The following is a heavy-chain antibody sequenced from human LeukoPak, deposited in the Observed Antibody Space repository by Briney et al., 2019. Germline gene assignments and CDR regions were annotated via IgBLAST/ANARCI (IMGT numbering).Heavy chain of an antibody. CDR1: GGSISSGSYY. D-gene: IGHD6-19*01. CDR2: IYTSGST. V-gene: IGHV4-61*02. Sequence: SETLSLTCTVSGGSISSGSYYWSWIRQPAGKGLEWIGRIYTSGSTNYNPSLKSRVTISVDTSKNQFSLKLSSVTAADTAVYYCARLAVAMIDYWGQGTLVTVSS. CDR3: ARLAVAMIDY. J-gene: IGHJ4*02.